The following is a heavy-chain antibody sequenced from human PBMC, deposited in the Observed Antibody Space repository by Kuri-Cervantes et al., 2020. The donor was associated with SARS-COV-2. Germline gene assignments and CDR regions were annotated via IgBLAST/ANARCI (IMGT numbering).Heavy chain of an antibody. V-gene: IGHV3-23*01. Sequence: GGSLRLSCAASGFTFSSYAMSWVRQAPGKGLEWVSTISGSGGTTYYADSVKGRFTISRDNAKNSLYLQMSSLRDEDTAVYYCARDSGSHPHWGQGTLVTVSS. CDR2: ISGSGGTT. CDR3: ARDSGSHPH. J-gene: IGHJ4*02. D-gene: IGHD1-26*01. CDR1: GFTFSSYA.